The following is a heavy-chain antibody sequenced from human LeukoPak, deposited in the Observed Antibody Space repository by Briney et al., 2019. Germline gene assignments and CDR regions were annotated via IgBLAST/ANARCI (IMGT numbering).Heavy chain of an antibody. D-gene: IGHD3-9*01. J-gene: IGHJ3*02. V-gene: IGHV1-2*02. CDR3: ARVYLERDAFDI. CDR1: GYTFTGYY. CDR2: INPNSGGT. Sequence: ASVKVSCKASGYTFTGYYMHWVRQAPGQGLEWMGWINPNSGGTNYAQKFQGRVTMTRDTSISTAYMELSRLRSDDTAVYYCARVYLERDAFDIWGQGTMVTVSS.